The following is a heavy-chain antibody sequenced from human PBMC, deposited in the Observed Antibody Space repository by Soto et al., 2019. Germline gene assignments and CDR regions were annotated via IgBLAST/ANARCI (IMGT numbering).Heavy chain of an antibody. Sequence: SETLSLTCTVSGGSISSSSYYWGWIRQPPGKGLEWIGSIYYSGSTYYNPSLKSRVTISVDTSKNQFSLKLSSVTAADTAVHYCARQGGLRRAVAGRLRAFEIWGQGTMVTVSS. CDR2: IYYSGST. CDR3: ARQGGLRRAVAGRLRAFEI. J-gene: IGHJ3*02. V-gene: IGHV4-39*01. D-gene: IGHD6-19*01. CDR1: GGSISSSSYY.